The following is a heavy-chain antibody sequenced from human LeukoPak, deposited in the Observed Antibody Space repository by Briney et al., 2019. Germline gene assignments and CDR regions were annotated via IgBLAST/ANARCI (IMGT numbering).Heavy chain of an antibody. Sequence: SETLSLTCTVSGGSISSYYWSWIRQPAGKGLEWIGRIYTSGSTNCNPSLKSRVTMSVDTSKNQFSLKLSSVTAADTAVYYCARQRISGSYYHYYYYMDVWGKGTTVTISS. D-gene: IGHD3-10*01. CDR3: ARQRISGSYYHYYYYMDV. CDR2: IYTSGST. V-gene: IGHV4-4*07. CDR1: GGSISSYY. J-gene: IGHJ6*03.